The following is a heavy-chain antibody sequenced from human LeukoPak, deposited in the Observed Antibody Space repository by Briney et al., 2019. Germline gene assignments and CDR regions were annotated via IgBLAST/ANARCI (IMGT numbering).Heavy chain of an antibody. CDR2: IYYSGII. CDR1: GDSINNYY. V-gene: IGHV4-59*08. CDR3: ARNLDGRIYCGGDCYSGGAFDI. D-gene: IGHD2-21*02. J-gene: IGHJ3*02. Sequence: SETLSLTCTVSGDSINNYYWSWIRQPPGKGLEWIGYIYYSGIINHNPSLKSRGTISVDMSKKQFSLRLSSVTAAETAVYYCARNLDGRIYCGGDCYSGGAFDIWGQGTMVTVSS.